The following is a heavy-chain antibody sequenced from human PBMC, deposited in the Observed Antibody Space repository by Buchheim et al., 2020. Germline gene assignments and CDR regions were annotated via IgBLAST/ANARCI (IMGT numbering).Heavy chain of an antibody. J-gene: IGHJ4*02. CDR2: IYTSGNT. D-gene: IGHD6-19*01. Sequence: QVQLQESGPGLVKPSQTLSLTCTVSGGSITIGSYYWSWIRQPAGKGLEWIGRIYTSGNTNYNPSLKSRVTISLDTSNKNQFSLNLSSVTAADTAVYYCARVDAVAGSPYFDYWGQGTL. CDR1: GGSITIGSYY. V-gene: IGHV4-61*02. CDR3: ARVDAVAGSPYFDY.